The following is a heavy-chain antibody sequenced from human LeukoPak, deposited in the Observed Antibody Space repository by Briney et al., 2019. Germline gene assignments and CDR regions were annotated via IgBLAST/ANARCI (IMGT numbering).Heavy chain of an antibody. CDR3: VRARATIDFDY. D-gene: IGHD5-24*01. CDR1: GITFSSYA. Sequence: PGGSLRLSCAASGITFSSYAMSWVRQAPEKGLEYVSTINSNGGSTYYANSVKGRFTISRDNSKNTLYLQMGSLRAEDMAVYYCVRARATIDFDYWGQGTLVTVSP. V-gene: IGHV3-64*01. CDR2: INSNGGST. J-gene: IGHJ4*02.